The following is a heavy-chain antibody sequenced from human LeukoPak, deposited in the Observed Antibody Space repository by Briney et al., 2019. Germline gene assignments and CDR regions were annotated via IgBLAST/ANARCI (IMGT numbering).Heavy chain of an antibody. CDR1: GFTFDDYA. J-gene: IGHJ4*02. V-gene: IGHV3-9*01. D-gene: IGHD6-13*01. CDR2: ISWNSGSI. CDR3: AKDVSSSSLLYYFDY. Sequence: PGRSLRLSCAASGFTFDDYAMHWVRQAPGKGLEWVSGISWNSGSIGYADSVKGRFTISRDNAKNSLYLQMNSLRAEDTALYYCAKDVSSSSLLYYFDYWGQGTLVTVSS.